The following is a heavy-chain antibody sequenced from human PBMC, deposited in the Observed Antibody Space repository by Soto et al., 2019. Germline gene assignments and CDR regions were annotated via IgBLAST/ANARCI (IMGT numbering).Heavy chain of an antibody. Sequence: QVQLVQSGAEVKKPGSSVKVSCKASGDTFSFYTINWVRQAPGLGREWLGRVNPIVSMSNYAQKFQGRVTIPASKATNTANLQLSSLRSEDAAIYYCAASYGSGSRAFDYWGQGALVTVSS. CDR3: AASYGSGSRAFDY. D-gene: IGHD3-10*01. CDR1: GDTFSFYT. V-gene: IGHV1-69*02. CDR2: VNPIVSMS. J-gene: IGHJ4*02.